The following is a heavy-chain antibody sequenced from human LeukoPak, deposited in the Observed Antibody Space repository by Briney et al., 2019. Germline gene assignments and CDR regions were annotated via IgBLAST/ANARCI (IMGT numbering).Heavy chain of an antibody. CDR3: ARSPVTGLWLPRMYYFDY. Sequence: GSLRLSCAASGFTFNNYGLHWVRQAPGKGLEWVAVVGYYGDNKYYADSVKGRFTISRDNSNNTLYLHMNSLRAEDTAVYYCARSPVTGLWLPRMYYFDYWGQGTLVTVSS. V-gene: IGHV3-33*01. D-gene: IGHD2-21*01. CDR1: GFTFNNYG. CDR2: VGYYGDNK. J-gene: IGHJ4*02.